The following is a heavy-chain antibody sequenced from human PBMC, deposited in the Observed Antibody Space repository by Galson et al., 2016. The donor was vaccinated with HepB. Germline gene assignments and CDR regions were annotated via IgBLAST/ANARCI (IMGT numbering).Heavy chain of an antibody. CDR3: SRHEYTSGWYFDY. V-gene: IGHV6-1*01. CDR2: TYYRSKWYN. CDR1: ADSVSSNSAA. D-gene: IGHD6-19*01. Sequence: CAISADSVSSNSAAWNWIRQSPSIGLEWLGRTYYRSKWYNDYAGSVKSRITINPDTSKNQFPLQLNSELPEDTAVYFCSRHEYTSGWYFDYWGQGTLVTVSS. J-gene: IGHJ4*02.